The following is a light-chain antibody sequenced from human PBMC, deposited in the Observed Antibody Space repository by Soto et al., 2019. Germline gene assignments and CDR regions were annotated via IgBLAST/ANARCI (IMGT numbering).Light chain of an antibody. CDR2: SVS. V-gene: IGKV3-20*01. CDR3: QQYGSSPTT. Sequence: EMVLPQSPGTLSLSSGDRATLSCRISQSVSNDYVAWVQQKPGQTPRLLIYSVSSRATGIPDRFSGSGSGTDFTLTISRLEPEHFAMYFCQQYGSSPTTFGQGTKVDIK. J-gene: IGKJ1*01. CDR1: QSVSNDY.